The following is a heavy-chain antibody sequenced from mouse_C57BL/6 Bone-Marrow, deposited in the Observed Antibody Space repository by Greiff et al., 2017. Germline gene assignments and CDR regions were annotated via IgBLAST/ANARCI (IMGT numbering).Heavy chain of an antibody. J-gene: IGHJ2*01. CDR3: TTFITTVVADY. CDR1: GFNIKDDY. V-gene: IGHV14-4*01. CDR2: IDPANGDT. Sequence: VQLQQSGAELVRPGASVTLSCTASGFNIKDDYMHWVKQRPEQGLEWIGWIDPANGDTEYASKFQGKATITADTSSNTAYLQLSSLTSEDTAVYYCTTFITTVVADYWGQGTTLTVSS. D-gene: IGHD1-1*01.